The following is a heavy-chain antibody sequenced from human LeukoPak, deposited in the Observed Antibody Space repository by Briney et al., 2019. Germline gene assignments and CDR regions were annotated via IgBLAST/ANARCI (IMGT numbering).Heavy chain of an antibody. J-gene: IGHJ4*02. Sequence: PGGSLGLSCAASGFTFSSYAMHWVRQAPGKGLEWVAVISYDGSNKYYADSVKGRFTISRDNSKNTLYLQMNSLRAEDTAVYYCARGDSSRWYTWGYYFDYWGQGTLVTVSS. CDR2: ISYDGSNK. V-gene: IGHV3-30*04. CDR3: ARGDSSRWYTWGYYFDY. CDR1: GFTFSSYA. D-gene: IGHD6-13*01.